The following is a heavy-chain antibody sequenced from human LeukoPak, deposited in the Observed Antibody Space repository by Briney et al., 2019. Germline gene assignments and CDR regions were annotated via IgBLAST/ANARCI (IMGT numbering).Heavy chain of an antibody. CDR3: ARALMVYAHFDY. Sequence: KPSETLSLTCTVSGGSISSYYWSWIRQPPGKGLEGIGYIYTSGSTNYNPSLKSRVTISVDTSKNQFSLKLSSVTAADTAVYYCARALMVYAHFDYWGQGTLVTVSS. J-gene: IGHJ4*02. V-gene: IGHV4-4*09. CDR1: GGSISSYY. D-gene: IGHD2-8*01. CDR2: IYTSGST.